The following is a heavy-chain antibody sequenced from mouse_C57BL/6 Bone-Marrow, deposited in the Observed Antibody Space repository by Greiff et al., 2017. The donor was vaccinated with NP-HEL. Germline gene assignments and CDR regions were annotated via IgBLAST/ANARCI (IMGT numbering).Heavy chain of an antibody. CDR2: IDPSDSET. J-gene: IGHJ3*01. CDR1: GYTFTSYW. CDR3: ARGDSSGSPFAY. D-gene: IGHD3-2*02. Sequence: VQLQQSGAELVRPGSSVKLSCKASGYTFTSYWMHWVKQRPIQGLEWIGNIDPSDSETHYNQKFKDKATLTVDKSSSTAYMQLSSLTSEDSAVYYCARGDSSGSPFAYWGQGTLVTVSA. V-gene: IGHV1-52*01.